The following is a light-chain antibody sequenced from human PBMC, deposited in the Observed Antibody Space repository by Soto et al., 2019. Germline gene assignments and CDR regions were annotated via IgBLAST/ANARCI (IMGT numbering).Light chain of an antibody. Sequence: DIQVTQSPSTLSASVGDRVTINCRASQNINDWLAWYQQKSGKAPKVLIYKASSLESGVPSRFSGSGSWPEFTLTISSLQTEDFATYYCQQYGANSPWKFGQGTKVKIK. CDR1: QNINDW. V-gene: IGKV1-5*03. J-gene: IGKJ1*01. CDR3: QQYGANSPWK. CDR2: KAS.